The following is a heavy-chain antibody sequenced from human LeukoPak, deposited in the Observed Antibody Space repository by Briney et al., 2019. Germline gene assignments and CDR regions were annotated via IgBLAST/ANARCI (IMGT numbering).Heavy chain of an antibody. D-gene: IGHD3-10*01. CDR1: GFTFSSYG. CDR3: AKESPITMVRGVMPVIDY. V-gene: IGHV3-30*18. CDR2: ISYDGSNK. Sequence: GRSLRLSCAASGFTFSSYGMHWVRQAPGKGLEWVAVISYDGSNKYYADSVKGRFTISSDNSKNTLYLQMNSLRAEDTAVYYCAKESPITMVRGVMPVIDYWGQGTLVTVSS. J-gene: IGHJ4*02.